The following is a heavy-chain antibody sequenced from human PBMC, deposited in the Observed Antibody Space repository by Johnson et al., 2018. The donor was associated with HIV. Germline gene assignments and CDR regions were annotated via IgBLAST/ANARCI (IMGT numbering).Heavy chain of an antibody. D-gene: IGHD4-17*01. V-gene: IGHV3-13*01. Sequence: VQLVESGGGLVQPGGSLRLSCAASGFTFSSYAMSWVRQAPGKGLEWVSAISGTAGDTYYPGSVKGRFTISRENAKNSLYLQMNSLRAGDTAVYYCARWGTVTTDAFDIWGQGTMVTVSS. CDR2: ISGTAGDT. CDR1: GFTFSSYA. J-gene: IGHJ3*02. CDR3: ARWGTVTTDAFDI.